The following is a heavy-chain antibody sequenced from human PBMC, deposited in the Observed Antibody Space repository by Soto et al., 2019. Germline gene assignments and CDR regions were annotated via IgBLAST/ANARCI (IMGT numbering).Heavy chain of an antibody. CDR2: IIPIFGTA. Sequence: GASVKVSCKASGGTFSSYAISWVRQAPGQGLEWMGGIIPIFGTANYAQKFQGRVTITADESTSTAYMELSSLRSEDTAVYYCARDGGQRAPARRYDYWGQGTLVTVSS. J-gene: IGHJ4*02. D-gene: IGHD3-16*01. CDR1: GGTFSSYA. CDR3: ARDGGQRAPARRYDY. V-gene: IGHV1-69*13.